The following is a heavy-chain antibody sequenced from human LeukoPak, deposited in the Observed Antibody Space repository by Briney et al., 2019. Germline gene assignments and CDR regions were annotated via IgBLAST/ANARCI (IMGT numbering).Heavy chain of an antibody. Sequence: GGSLRLSCAASGFTFSSYSMNWVRQAPGKGLEWVSSISSSSSYIYYADSVKGRFTISRDNAKNSLYMQMNRLTAEDTAVYYCARDISPDYDDSSGYYMDVWGKGTTVTVSS. V-gene: IGHV3-21*01. D-gene: IGHD3-22*01. CDR2: ISSSSSYI. J-gene: IGHJ6*03. CDR1: GFTFSSYS. CDR3: ARDISPDYDDSSGYYMDV.